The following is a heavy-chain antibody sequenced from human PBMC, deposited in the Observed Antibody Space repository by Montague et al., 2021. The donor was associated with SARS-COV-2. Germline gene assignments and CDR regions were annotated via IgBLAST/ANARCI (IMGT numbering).Heavy chain of an antibody. CDR2: IYNDGSS. J-gene: IGHJ6*02. Sequence: SETLSLTCTVSGTPFYSYHWNWVRQPPPQGLELIGYIYNDGSSNYNNSLKSRVTISIDMSKNQIFMNLSSGTAADTVVYYCARINDILTGDVYGMDGWGQGTTVTVS. CDR1: GTPFYSYH. CDR3: ARINDILTGDVYGMDG. D-gene: IGHD3-9*01. V-gene: IGHV4-4*09.